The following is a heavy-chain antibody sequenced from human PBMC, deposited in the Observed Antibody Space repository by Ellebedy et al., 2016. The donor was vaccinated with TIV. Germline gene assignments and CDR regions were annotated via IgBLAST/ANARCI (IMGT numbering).Heavy chain of an antibody. V-gene: IGHV3-23*01. CDR3: AKDSGISGWYFDY. D-gene: IGHD6-19*01. Sequence: PGGSLRLSCAASGFTFRTYAMGRVRQAPGKGLEWISVISDSGGATYYAAPLKGRFTTSRDNSNDMVYLQINSLRPDDTAVYYCAKDSGISGWYFDYWGQGTLVTVSS. CDR1: GFTFRTYA. J-gene: IGHJ4*02. CDR2: ISDSGGAT.